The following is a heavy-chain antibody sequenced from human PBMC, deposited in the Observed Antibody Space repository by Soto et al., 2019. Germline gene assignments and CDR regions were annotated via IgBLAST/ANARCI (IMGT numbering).Heavy chain of an antibody. D-gene: IGHD1-1*01. CDR2: IIPIFGTA. CDR1: GGTLNSYA. J-gene: IGHJ6*02. CDR3: ARVERGDHYYYGLEV. V-gene: IGHV1-69*01. Sequence: QVQLVQSGAEVKKPGSSVKVSCKASGGTLNSYAISWVRQAPGQGLEWMGGIIPIFGTANYAQKFLGRVTITADESASTTYMQLGSLTSEDTAIYYCARVERGDHYYYGLEVWGQGTTVTVSS.